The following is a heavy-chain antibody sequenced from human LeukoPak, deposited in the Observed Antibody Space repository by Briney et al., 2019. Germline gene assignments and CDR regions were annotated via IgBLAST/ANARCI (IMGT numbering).Heavy chain of an antibody. V-gene: IGHV1-2*02. CDR3: ARDRVGASHY. CDR2: MNPNSGGT. J-gene: IGHJ4*02. D-gene: IGHD1-26*01. CDR1: GYTFTSYD. Sequence: GASVKVSCKASGYTFTSYDINWVRQATGQGLEWMGWMNPNSGGTNYAQKFQGRVTMTRDTSISTAYMELSRLRSDDTAVYYCARDRVGASHYWGQGTLVTVSS.